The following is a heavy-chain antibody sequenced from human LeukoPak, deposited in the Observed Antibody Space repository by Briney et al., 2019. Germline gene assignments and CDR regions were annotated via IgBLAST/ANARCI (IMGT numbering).Heavy chain of an antibody. Sequence: ASVKVSCKASGGTFSSYAISWVRQAPGQGLEWMGGIIPIFGTANHAQKFQGRVTITADESTSTAYMELSSLRSEDTAVYYCARVTYYYDSSGYYYQHYFDYWGQGTLVTVSS. D-gene: IGHD3-22*01. CDR2: IIPIFGTA. CDR1: GGTFSSYA. CDR3: ARVTYYYDSSGYYYQHYFDY. J-gene: IGHJ4*02. V-gene: IGHV1-69*01.